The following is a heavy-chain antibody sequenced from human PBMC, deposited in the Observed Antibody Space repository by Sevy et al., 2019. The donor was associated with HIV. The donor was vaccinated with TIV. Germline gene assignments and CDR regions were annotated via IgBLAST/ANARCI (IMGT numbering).Heavy chain of an antibody. CDR2: LSVVGDEI. V-gene: IGHV3-23*01. J-gene: IGHJ4*02. CDR1: GFTFSKYS. Sequence: GGSLRLSCAASGFTFSKYSMSWVRQPPGRGLEWVSTLSVVGDEINYADSVKGRFTISRDNSKSSVYLQMNNLRPEDTAVYYCAREGCTKPHDYWGQGTLVTVSS. CDR3: AREGCTKPHDY. D-gene: IGHD2-8*01.